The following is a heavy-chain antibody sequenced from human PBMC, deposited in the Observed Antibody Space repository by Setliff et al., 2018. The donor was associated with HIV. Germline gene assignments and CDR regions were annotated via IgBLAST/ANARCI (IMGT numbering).Heavy chain of an antibody. CDR2: ISPDGSAT. CDR3: ARGTDVRYFQD. CDR1: GFTFSSAW. Sequence: GWSLRLSCAASGFTFSSAWMGWVRQAPAKGLEWVANISPDGSATYYVDSVKGRFTISRDNAKNSVHLQMNSLRVGDTAVYYCARGTDVRYFQDWGQGTLVTVSS. J-gene: IGHJ1*01. V-gene: IGHV3-7*01.